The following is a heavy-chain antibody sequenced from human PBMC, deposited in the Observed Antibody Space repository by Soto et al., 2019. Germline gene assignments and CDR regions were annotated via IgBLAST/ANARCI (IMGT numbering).Heavy chain of an antibody. V-gene: IGHV3-23*01. CDR3: AKGNFGVVMDV. CDR2: LSGDGVTT. CDR1: GFFFSSHS. J-gene: IGHJ6*02. D-gene: IGHD3-3*01. Sequence: GGSLRLSCAASGFFFSSHSMTWVRQAPGTGLEWVSSLSGDGVTTYYADSVKGRFIISRDNSKNTLYLQMDSLTVDDTAVYYCAKGNFGVVMDVWGQGTTVTVSS.